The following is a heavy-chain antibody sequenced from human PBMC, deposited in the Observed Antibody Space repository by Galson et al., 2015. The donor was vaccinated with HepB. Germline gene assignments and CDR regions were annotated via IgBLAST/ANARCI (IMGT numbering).Heavy chain of an antibody. J-gene: IGHJ4*02. CDR3: AHSMVLEWLQLAFDY. V-gene: IGHV2-5*02. CDR1: GFSLSTSGVG. D-gene: IGHD3-3*01. CDR2: IYWDDDK. Sequence: PALVKPTQTLTLTCTFSGFSLSTSGVGVGWIRQPPGKAPEWLALIYWDDDKRYSPSLKSRLTITKDTSKNQVVLTMTNMDPVDTATYYCAHSMVLEWLQLAFDYWGQGTLVTVSS.